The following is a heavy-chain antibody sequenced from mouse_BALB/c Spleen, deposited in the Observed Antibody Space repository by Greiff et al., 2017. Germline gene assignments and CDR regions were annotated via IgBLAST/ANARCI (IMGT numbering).Heavy chain of an antibody. CDR3: ARHGYSYYAMDY. CDR1: GFSLTSYG. D-gene: IGHD2-3*01. V-gene: IGHV2-6-2*01. Sequence: QVHVKQSGPDLVAPSQSLSITCTVSGFSLTSYGVHWVRQPPGKGLEWLVVIWSDGSTTYNSALKSRLSISKDNSKSQVFLKMNSLQTDDTAMYYCARHGYSYYAMDYWGQGTSVTVSS. CDR2: IWSDGST. J-gene: IGHJ4*01.